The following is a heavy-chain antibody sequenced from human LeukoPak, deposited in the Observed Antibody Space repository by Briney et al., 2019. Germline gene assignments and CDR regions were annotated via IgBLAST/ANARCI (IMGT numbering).Heavy chain of an antibody. J-gene: IGHJ4*02. Sequence: PGGSLRLSCAASGFTFDDYAMHWVRQAPGKGLEWVSGISWNSGSIGYADSVKGRFTISRDNAKNSLYLQMNSLRAEDTALYYCAKEGATTVAFDYWGQGTLVTVSS. CDR3: AKEGATTVAFDY. D-gene: IGHD1-26*01. CDR1: GFTFDDYA. CDR2: ISWNSGSI. V-gene: IGHV3-9*01.